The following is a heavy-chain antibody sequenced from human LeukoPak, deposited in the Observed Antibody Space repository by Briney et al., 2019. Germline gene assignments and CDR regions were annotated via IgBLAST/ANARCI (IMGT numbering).Heavy chain of an antibody. D-gene: IGHD2-2*01. Sequence: SQTLSLICTVSGGFISSGGYFWRWIRQHPGKGLEWNGYIYYSGSTYYNPSLKSRVTISVDTSKNQFSLKLSSVTAADTAVYYCARGRDIVVVPANSYYFDYWGQGTLVTVSS. V-gene: IGHV4-31*03. CDR1: GGFISSGGYF. J-gene: IGHJ4*02. CDR2: IYYSGST. CDR3: ARGRDIVVVPANSYYFDY.